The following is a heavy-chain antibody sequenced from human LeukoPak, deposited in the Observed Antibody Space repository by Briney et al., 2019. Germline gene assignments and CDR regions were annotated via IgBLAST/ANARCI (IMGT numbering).Heavy chain of an antibody. CDR2: ISYDGSNK. V-gene: IGHV3-30-3*01. Sequence: PGGSLRLSCAASGFTFSSYAMHWVRQAPGKGLEWVAVISYDGSNKYYADSVKGRFTISRDNSKNTLYLQMNSLRAEDTAVYYCARVQSSGSSPYYYYGMDVWGQGTTVTVSS. D-gene: IGHD6-19*01. CDR3: ARVQSSGSSPYYYYGMDV. CDR1: GFTFSSYA. J-gene: IGHJ6*02.